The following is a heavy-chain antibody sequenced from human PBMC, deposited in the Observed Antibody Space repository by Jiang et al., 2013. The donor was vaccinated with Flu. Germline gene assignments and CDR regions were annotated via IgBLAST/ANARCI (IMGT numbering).Heavy chain of an antibody. J-gene: IGHJ4*02. Sequence: KPTQTLTLTCTFSGFSLSTSGVGVGWIRQAPRKGPGVGLALIYWDDDKRYSPSLKSRLTITKDTSKNQVVLTMTNMDPVDTATYYCVWVDTSSNFDYLGPGNPGSPVSS. V-gene: IGHV2-5*02. D-gene: IGHD6-19*01. CDR2: IYWDDDK. CDR1: GFSLSTSGVG. CDR3: VWVDTSSNFDY.